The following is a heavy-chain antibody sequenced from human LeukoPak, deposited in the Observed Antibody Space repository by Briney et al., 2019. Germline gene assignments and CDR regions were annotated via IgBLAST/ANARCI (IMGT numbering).Heavy chain of an antibody. D-gene: IGHD3-16*02. J-gene: IGHJ4*02. CDR2: INPNSGDT. V-gene: IGHV1-2*02. CDR1: GYTFNDYY. CDR3: ARSARY. Sequence: ASVKVSCKASGYTFNDYYLHWVRQAPGQGLEWMGWINPNSGDTNYVQKFQGRVTMTRDTSVSTAYMELTRLRSDDTAVYYCARSARYWGQGTLVTVSS.